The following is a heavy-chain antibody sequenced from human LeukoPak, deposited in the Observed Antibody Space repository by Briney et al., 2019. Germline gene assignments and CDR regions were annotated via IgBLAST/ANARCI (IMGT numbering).Heavy chain of an antibody. D-gene: IGHD2-15*01. Sequence: GGSLRLSCAASGFTFSSYGMHWVRQAPGKGLDWVAVISYDGSNKYYADSVKGRFTISRDNSKNTLYLQMNSLRAEDTAVYYCAKRHNAPHCSGGSCYPDYWGQGTLVTVSS. J-gene: IGHJ4*02. V-gene: IGHV3-30*18. CDR1: GFTFSSYG. CDR3: AKRHNAPHCSGGSCYPDY. CDR2: ISYDGSNK.